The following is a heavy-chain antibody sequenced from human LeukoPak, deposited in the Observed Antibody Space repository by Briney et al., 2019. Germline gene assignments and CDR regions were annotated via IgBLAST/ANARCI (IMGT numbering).Heavy chain of an antibody. V-gene: IGHV4-34*01. D-gene: IGHD2-2*01. CDR2: INHSGST. CDR1: GGSFSGYY. Sequence: SETLSLTCAVYGGSFSGYYWSWIRQPPGKGLEWIGEINHSGSTNYNPSLKSRVTISVDTSKNQFSLKLSSVAAADTAVYYCARGVGPYYYYYMDVWGKGSTVTVSS. CDR3: ARGVGPYYYYYMDV. J-gene: IGHJ6*03.